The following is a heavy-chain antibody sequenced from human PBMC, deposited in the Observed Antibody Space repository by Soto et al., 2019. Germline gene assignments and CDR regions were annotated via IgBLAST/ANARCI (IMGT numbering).Heavy chain of an antibody. J-gene: IGHJ4*02. CDR2: IYYSGST. CDR1: GGSISSGDYY. Sequence: QVQLQESGPGLVKPSQTLSLTCTVSGGSISSGDYYWSWIRQPPGKGLEWIGYIYYSGSTYYNPSLKGRVTISVDTSKNQFSLKLSSVTAADTAVYYCARGYDSSGYNALGIDYWCQGTLVTVSS. V-gene: IGHV4-30-4*01. D-gene: IGHD3-22*01. CDR3: ARGYDSSGYNALGIDY.